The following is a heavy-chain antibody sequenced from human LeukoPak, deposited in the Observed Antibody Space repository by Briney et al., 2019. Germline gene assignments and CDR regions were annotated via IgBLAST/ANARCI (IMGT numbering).Heavy chain of an antibody. CDR2: ISFDASNK. Sequence: GGSLSLSCAASGFTFSSYGMHWVRQAPGKGLEWVAVISFDASNKYYAGSVKGRFTISRDNSKNTLYLQMNSLRAEDAAVYYCATEGSFDYWGQGTLVTVSS. CDR3: ATEGSFDY. CDR1: GFTFSSYG. V-gene: IGHV3-30*03. J-gene: IGHJ4*02.